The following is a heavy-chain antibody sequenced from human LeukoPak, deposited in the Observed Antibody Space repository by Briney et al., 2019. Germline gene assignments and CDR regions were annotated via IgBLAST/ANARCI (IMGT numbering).Heavy chain of an antibody. CDR1: AGSISSSNYY. J-gene: IGHJ5*02. D-gene: IGHD3-10*01. CDR2: IYYSGRT. CDR3: ARGRPDGSGSYYKFDP. Sequence: PSETLSLTCTVSAGSISSSNYYWGWIRQPPGKGLEWIGSIYYSGRTYYNPSLKSRVTISVDTSKKQFSLKLSSVTAADMAVYYCARGRPDGSGSYYKFDPWGQGTLVTVSS. V-gene: IGHV4-39*01.